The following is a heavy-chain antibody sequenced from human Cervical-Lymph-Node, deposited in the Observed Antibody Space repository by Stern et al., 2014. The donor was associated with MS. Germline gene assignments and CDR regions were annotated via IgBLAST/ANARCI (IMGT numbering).Heavy chain of an antibody. V-gene: IGHV2-5*02. D-gene: IGHD2-15*01. CDR3: AHSRVKYCRGGTCYSSLFDY. CDR2: IYWGDDK. Sequence: QITLKESGPTLVKPTQTVTLTCTLSGFSVTTAGVGVGWIRQPPGKALEWLSLIYWGDDKLYRPSLKNRLTITKDTSKNQVVLTMTNVDPVDTATYYCAHSRVKYCRGGTCYSSLFDYWGQGTLVTVSS. CDR1: GFSVTTAGVG. J-gene: IGHJ4*02.